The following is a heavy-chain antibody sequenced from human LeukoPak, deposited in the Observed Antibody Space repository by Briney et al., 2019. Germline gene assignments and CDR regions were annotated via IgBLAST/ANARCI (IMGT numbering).Heavy chain of an antibody. Sequence: PGGFPRLSCAASGFAFDDYGMSWVRQAPGKGLEWVSGINWNGGSTGYADSVKGRFTISRDNAKNSLYLQMNSLRAEDTALYYCARLLPVAGNYYFDYWGQGTLVTVSS. J-gene: IGHJ4*02. CDR1: GFAFDDYG. CDR2: INWNGGST. V-gene: IGHV3-20*04. D-gene: IGHD6-19*01. CDR3: ARLLPVAGNYYFDY.